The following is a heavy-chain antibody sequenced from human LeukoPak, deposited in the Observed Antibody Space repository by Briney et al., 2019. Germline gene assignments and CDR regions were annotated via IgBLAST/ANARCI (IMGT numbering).Heavy chain of an antibody. CDR2: INPDGSSA. V-gene: IGHV3-74*03. CDR1: GFSFSSYW. J-gene: IGHJ4*02. Sequence: GGSLRLSCAASGFSFSSYWMHWVRQAPGKGLVWVARINPDGSSALSADSVRGRFTISRDNAVNTLYLQLNSLRAEDTAVYYCARVSFCPRCHFDYWGQGTLVTVSS. CDR3: ARVSFCPRCHFDY. D-gene: IGHD2/OR15-2a*01.